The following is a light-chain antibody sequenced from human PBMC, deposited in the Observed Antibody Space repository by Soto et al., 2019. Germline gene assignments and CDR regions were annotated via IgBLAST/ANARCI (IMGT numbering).Light chain of an antibody. CDR1: SSDVGGYNY. CDR2: AVT. Sequence: QSVLTQPRSVSGSPGQSVTISCTGTSSDVGGYNYVSWYQQYPGKAPKVMIYAVTKRPSGVPDRISGSKSGNTASLTISGLQADDVADYYCCSYAGSYTHYVFGTGTKVTVL. V-gene: IGLV2-11*01. CDR3: CSYAGSYTHYV. J-gene: IGLJ1*01.